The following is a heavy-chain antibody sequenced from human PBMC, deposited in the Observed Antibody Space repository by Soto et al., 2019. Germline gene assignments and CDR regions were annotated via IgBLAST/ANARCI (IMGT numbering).Heavy chain of an antibody. V-gene: IGHV3-21*01. D-gene: IGHD2-15*01. J-gene: IGHJ6*02. CDR1: GFTFSSYS. CDR2: ISSSSSYI. CDR3: ARDLAYIVVVVADDYYGMDV. Sequence: PGGSLRLSCAASGFTFSSYSMNWVRQAPGKGLEWVSSISSSSSYIYYADSVKGRFTISRDNAKNSLYLQMNSLRAEDTAVYYCARDLAYIVVVVADDYYGMDVWGQGTTVTVSS.